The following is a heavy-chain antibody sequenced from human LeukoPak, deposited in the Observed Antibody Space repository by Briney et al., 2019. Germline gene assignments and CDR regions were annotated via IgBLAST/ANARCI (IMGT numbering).Heavy chain of an antibody. V-gene: IGHV3-30-3*01. J-gene: IGHJ4*02. CDR3: ARQRPNSDCLDY. D-gene: IGHD2-21*02. CDR1: GFPFSTYL. CDR2: TSYDGSNK. Sequence: PGRSLRLSCAASGFPFSTYLMHWVRQAPGKGLEWVAVTSYDGSNKYYADSVKGRSTISRDNSRNTLYLQVNSLRAEDTAVYYCARQRPNSDCLDYWGQGTLVTVSS.